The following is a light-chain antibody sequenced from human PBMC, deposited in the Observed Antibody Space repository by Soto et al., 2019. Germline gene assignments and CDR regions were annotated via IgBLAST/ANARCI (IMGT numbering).Light chain of an antibody. Sequence: DIGVTQFPDSLTVSPGETATINCKSSQYILYSSNNKNYISWYQHKLGQPPKLLITWASSREPGVPERFSGSGSGTDFPLTISDLQPEDAATYFCHQYYGIPWTFGRGTRV. CDR1: QYILYSSNNKNY. V-gene: IGKV4-1*01. CDR3: HQYYGIPWT. J-gene: IGKJ1*01. CDR2: WAS.